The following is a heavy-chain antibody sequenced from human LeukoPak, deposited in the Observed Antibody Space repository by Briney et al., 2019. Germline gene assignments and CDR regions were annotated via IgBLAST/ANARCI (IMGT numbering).Heavy chain of an antibody. CDR1: GFTFSNYV. J-gene: IGHJ4*02. CDR2: INGSGSFT. CDR3: AKRADGDGDLDY. V-gene: IGHV3-23*05. Sequence: GGSLRLSCAASGFTFSNYVMGWVRQDPGKGVQWVSIINGSGSFTSYADSVKGRLTISRDNSKNTLYLQMNSLRAEDTAVYYCAKRADGDGDLDYWGQGTLVTVSS. D-gene: IGHD2-21*02.